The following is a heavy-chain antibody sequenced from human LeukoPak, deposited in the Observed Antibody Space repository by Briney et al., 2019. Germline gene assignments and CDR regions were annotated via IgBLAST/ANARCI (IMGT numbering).Heavy chain of an antibody. D-gene: IGHD4-17*01. CDR3: ARHYGDSPAGGYYYYYMDV. V-gene: IGHV4-39*01. Sequence: PSETLSLTCTVPGGSISSSSYYWGWIRQPPGKGLEWIGSIYYSGSTYYNPSLKSRVTISVDTSKNKFSLKLSSVTAADTAVYYCARHYGDSPAGGYYYYYMDVWGKGTTVTISS. CDR2: IYYSGST. J-gene: IGHJ6*03. CDR1: GGSISSSSYY.